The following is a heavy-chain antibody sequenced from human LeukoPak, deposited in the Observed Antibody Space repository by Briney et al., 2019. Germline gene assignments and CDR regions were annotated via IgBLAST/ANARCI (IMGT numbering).Heavy chain of an antibody. CDR1: GGSFSGYY. Sequence: SETLSLTCAVHGGSFSGYYWSWIRQPPGKGLEWIGEINHSGSTNYNPSLKSRVTISVDTSKNQFSLKLSSVTAADTAVYYCARGRYVFAYWGQGTLVTVSS. CDR2: INHSGST. CDR3: ARGRYVFAY. V-gene: IGHV4-34*01. J-gene: IGHJ4*02. D-gene: IGHD1-1*01.